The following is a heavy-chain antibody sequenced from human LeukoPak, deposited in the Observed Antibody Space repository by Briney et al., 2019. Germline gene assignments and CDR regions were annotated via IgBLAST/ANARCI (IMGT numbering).Heavy chain of an antibody. CDR3: ARDLGGSYRDYFDY. J-gene: IGHJ4*02. CDR2: IKQDGSEK. D-gene: IGHD1-26*01. CDR1: GFTFSSYW. Sequence: PGGSLRLSCAASGFTFSSYWMSWVRQAPGKGLEWVANIKQDGSEKYYVDSVKGRFTISRDNAKNSLYLQMNSLRAEDTAVYYCARDLGGSYRDYFDYWGQGTLVTVSS. V-gene: IGHV3-7*01.